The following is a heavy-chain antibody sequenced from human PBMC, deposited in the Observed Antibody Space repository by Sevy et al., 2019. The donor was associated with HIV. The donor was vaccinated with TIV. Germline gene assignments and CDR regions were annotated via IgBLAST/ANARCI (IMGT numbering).Heavy chain of an antibody. CDR1: GFSLNNYW. Sequence: GGSLRLSCVASGFSLNNYWMNWVRQAPGKGLEWVANINQDGSEKYYVDSVRGRFTISRDNARNLVFLQMSSLRVDDSALYYCVKAIAKDGSFWGQGTLVTVSS. V-gene: IGHV3-7*01. CDR3: VKAIAKDGSF. CDR2: INQDGSEK. D-gene: IGHD6-13*01. J-gene: IGHJ4*02.